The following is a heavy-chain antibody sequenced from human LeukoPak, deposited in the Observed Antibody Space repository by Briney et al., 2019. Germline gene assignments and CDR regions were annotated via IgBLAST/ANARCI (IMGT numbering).Heavy chain of an antibody. CDR3: ARDGSPLCSGGSCYRVDFFDY. CDR2: INPNSGVT. Sequence: ASVKVSCKASGYTFTGYYLHWVRQAPGQGLEWMGWINPNSGVTSSAQRFQGRVTMTRDTSISTAYMELSRLRSDDTAVYYCARDGSPLCSGGSCYRVDFFDYWGQGTLVTVSS. J-gene: IGHJ4*02. CDR1: GYTFTGYY. V-gene: IGHV1-2*02. D-gene: IGHD2-15*01.